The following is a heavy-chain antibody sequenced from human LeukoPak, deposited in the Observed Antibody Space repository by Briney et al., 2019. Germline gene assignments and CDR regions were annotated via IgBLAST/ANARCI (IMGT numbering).Heavy chain of an antibody. V-gene: IGHV4-59*01. Sequence: SETLSLTCTVSGGSISSYYWSWIRQPPGKGLEWIGYIYYSGSTNYNPSLKSRVTISVDTSKNQFSLKLSSVAAADTAVYYCARDHGDQQWLGNDAFDIWGQGTMVTVSS. CDR3: ARDHGDQQWLGNDAFDI. D-gene: IGHD6-19*01. CDR1: GGSISSYY. CDR2: IYYSGST. J-gene: IGHJ3*02.